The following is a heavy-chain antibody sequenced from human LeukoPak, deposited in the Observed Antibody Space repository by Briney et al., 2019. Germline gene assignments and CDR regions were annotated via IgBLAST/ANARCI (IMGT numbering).Heavy chain of an antibody. J-gene: IGHJ4*02. D-gene: IGHD2-21*01. CDR3: ARDDCGDTCYPGRY. CDR2: IKAGNGDT. CDR1: GYIFTKYV. V-gene: IGHV1-3*01. Sequence: GASVKVSFKASGYIFTKYVVHWVRQAPGQRPEWMGWIKAGNGDTKYSQNFQGRLTITRDTSASTVYMELSSLTSEDTALYYCARDDCGDTCYPGRYWGQGTLVTVSS.